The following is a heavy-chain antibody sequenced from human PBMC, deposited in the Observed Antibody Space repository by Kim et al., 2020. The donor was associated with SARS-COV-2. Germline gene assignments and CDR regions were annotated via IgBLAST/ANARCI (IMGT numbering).Heavy chain of an antibody. D-gene: IGHD3-22*01. Sequence: VKGRFTISRDNTKNSLYLQMNCLRDEDTAVYYCARVSHYDSSGYYPHFDYWGQGTLVTVSS. V-gene: IGHV3-48*02. CDR3: ARVSHYDSSGYYPHFDY. J-gene: IGHJ4*02.